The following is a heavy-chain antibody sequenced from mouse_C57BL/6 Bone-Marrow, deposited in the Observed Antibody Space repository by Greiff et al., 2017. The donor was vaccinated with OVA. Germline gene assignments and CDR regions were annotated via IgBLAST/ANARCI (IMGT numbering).Heavy chain of an antibody. CDR1: GYTFTSYW. V-gene: IGHV1-50*01. CDR2: IDPSDSYT. CDR3: ANWGGSYYFDY. J-gene: IGHJ2*01. Sequence: QVQLQQPGAELVKPGASVKLSCKASGYTFTSYWMQWVKQRPGQGLEWIGEIDPSDSYTNYNQKFKGKATLTVDTSSSTAYMQLSSLTSEDSAVYYCANWGGSYYFDYWGQGTTLTVSS. D-gene: IGHD4-1*01.